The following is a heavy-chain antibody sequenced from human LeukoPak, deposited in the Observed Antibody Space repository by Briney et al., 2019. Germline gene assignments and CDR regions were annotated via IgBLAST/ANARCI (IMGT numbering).Heavy chain of an antibody. J-gene: IGHJ4*02. CDR3: AASYSSGWFDY. CDR1: GGCLSGYY. V-gene: IGHV4-34*01. Sequence: SETLSLTCPVYGGCLSGYYWRWIRQPPGKGLAWIGEINHSRSTHHKQSLKSRVTISVDTSKNQFSLKLSSVTAADTAVYYCAASYSSGWFDYWGQGTLVTVSS. CDR2: INHSRST. D-gene: IGHD6-19*01.